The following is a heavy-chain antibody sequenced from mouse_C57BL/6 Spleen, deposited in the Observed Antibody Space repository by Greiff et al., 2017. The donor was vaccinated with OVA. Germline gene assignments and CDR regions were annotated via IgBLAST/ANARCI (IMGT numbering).Heavy chain of an antibody. D-gene: IGHD1-1*01. CDR2: IYPSDSET. Sequence: QVQLQQPGAELVRPGSSVKLSCKASGYTFTSYWTDWVKQRPGQGLEWIGNIYPSDSETHYNQKFKDKATLTVDRSSSTAYRQLSSLTSEDSAVYYFARDYYVSSPLYFDYWGQGTTLTVSS. CDR1: GYTFTSYW. V-gene: IGHV1-61*01. CDR3: ARDYYVSSPLYFDY. J-gene: IGHJ2*01.